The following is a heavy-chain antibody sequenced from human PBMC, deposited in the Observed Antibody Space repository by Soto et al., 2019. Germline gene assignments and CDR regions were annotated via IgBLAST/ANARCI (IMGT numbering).Heavy chain of an antibody. Sequence: QVQLVQSGAEVKKPGASVKVSCKASGYTFTSYGISWVRQAPGQGLEWMGWISAYNGNTNYAQKPQGRVTMTTDTSTITAYMVRRSLRSDDTAVNYCARVQWGYDSSGYYSDYWGQGTLVTVSS. CDR2: ISAYNGNT. V-gene: IGHV1-18*04. D-gene: IGHD3-22*01. CDR3: ARVQWGYDSSGYYSDY. J-gene: IGHJ4*02. CDR1: GYTFTSYG.